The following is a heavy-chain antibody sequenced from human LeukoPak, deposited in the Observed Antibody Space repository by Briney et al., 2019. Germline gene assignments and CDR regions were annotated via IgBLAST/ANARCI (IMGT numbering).Heavy chain of an antibody. D-gene: IGHD3-10*01. CDR1: GYAFSSYG. V-gene: IGHV1-18*01. CDR3: ARDAYGSGKGYFDY. J-gene: IGHJ4*02. CDR2: ISGYDGNT. Sequence: ASVKVSCKASGYAFSSYGFSWVRRAPGQGLEWMGWISGYDGNTKSVDKLQGRVTLTTDTSTSTAYLELRSLRSDDTAVYYCARDAYGSGKGYFDYWGQGTLVTVSS.